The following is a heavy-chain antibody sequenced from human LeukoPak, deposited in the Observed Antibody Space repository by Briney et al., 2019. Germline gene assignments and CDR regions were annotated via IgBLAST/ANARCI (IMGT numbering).Heavy chain of an antibody. J-gene: IGHJ4*02. Sequence: GGSLRLSCAPSGFTFSGHAMHCVRQAPGNGLECLAVTSYDGSNKYYADSVKGRFTISRDNSKNTVYLQMNSLRAEDTALYYCARDKAPSHIAGLDDWGQGTLVTVSS. V-gene: IGHV3-30*04. D-gene: IGHD1-26*01. CDR2: TSYDGSNK. CDR1: GFTFSGHA. CDR3: ARDKAPSHIAGLDD.